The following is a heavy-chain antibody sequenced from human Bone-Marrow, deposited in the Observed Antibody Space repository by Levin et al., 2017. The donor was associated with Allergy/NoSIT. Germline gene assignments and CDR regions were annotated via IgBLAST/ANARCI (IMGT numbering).Heavy chain of an antibody. D-gene: IGHD2-2*01. CDR2: IYHSGST. V-gene: IGHV4-38-2*02. Sequence: SETLSLTCAVSGYSISSGYYWGWIRQPPGKGLEWIGSIYHSGSTYYNPSLKSRVTISVDTSKNQFSLKLSSVTAADTAVYYCARDGEDIVLVPAAMHNYYYYYYMDVWGKGTTVTVSS. CDR3: ARDGEDIVLVPAAMHNYYYYYYMDV. CDR1: GYSISSGYY. J-gene: IGHJ6*03.